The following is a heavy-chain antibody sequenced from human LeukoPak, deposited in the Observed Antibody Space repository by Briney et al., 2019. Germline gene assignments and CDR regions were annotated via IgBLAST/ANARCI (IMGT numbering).Heavy chain of an antibody. CDR2: IYYSGST. Sequence: SETLSLTCTVSGGSISSYYWSWIRQPPGKGLEWIGYIYYSGSTNYNPSLKSRVTISVDTSKNQFSLKLSSVTAADTAVYYCARDRGLGWRGAFDIWGQGTMVTVSS. D-gene: IGHD2-21*01. J-gene: IGHJ3*02. CDR1: GGSISSYY. V-gene: IGHV4-59*01. CDR3: ARDRGLGWRGAFDI.